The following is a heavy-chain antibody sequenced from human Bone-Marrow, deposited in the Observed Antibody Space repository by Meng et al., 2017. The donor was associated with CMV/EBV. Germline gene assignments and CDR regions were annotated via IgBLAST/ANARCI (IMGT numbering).Heavy chain of an antibody. D-gene: IGHD2-2*01. CDR3: ARGPMRQYQLLTTVRWYYYGMDV. CDR2: INHSGST. V-gene: IGHV4-34*01. Sequence: SETLSLTCAVYGGSFSGYYWSWIRQPPGKGLEWIGEINHSGSTNYNPSLKSRVTISVDTSKDQFSLKLSSVTAADTAVYYCARGPMRQYQLLTTVRWYYYGMDVWGQGTTVTVSS. J-gene: IGHJ6*02. CDR1: GGSFSGYY.